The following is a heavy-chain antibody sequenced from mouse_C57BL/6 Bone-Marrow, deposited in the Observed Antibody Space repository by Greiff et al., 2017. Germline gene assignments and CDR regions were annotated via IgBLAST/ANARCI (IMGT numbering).Heavy chain of an antibody. J-gene: IGHJ3*01. D-gene: IGHD2-2*01. CDR2: ISDGGSYT. CDR1: GFTFSSYA. CDR3: ARDPYGYGFAY. V-gene: IGHV5-4*01. Sequence: EVQLVESGGGLVKPGGSLKLSCAAPGFTFSSYAMSWVRQTPEKRLEWVATISDGGSYTYYPDNVKGRFTISRDNAKNNLYLQMSHLKSEDTAMYYCARDPYGYGFAYWGQGTLVTVSA.